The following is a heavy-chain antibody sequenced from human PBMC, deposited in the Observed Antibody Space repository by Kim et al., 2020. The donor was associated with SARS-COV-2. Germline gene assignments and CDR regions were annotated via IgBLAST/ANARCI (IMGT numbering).Heavy chain of an antibody. CDR1: GFTFSSYA. D-gene: IGHD3-9*01. CDR3: AKGDYDILTGYPSWGY. Sequence: GGSLRLSCAASGFTFSSYAMSWVRQAPGKGLEWVSAISGSGGSTYYADSVKGRFTISRDNSKNTLYLQMNSLRADDTAVYYCAKGDYDILTGYPSWGYWGQGTLVTVSS. V-gene: IGHV3-23*01. CDR2: ISGSGGST. J-gene: IGHJ4*02.